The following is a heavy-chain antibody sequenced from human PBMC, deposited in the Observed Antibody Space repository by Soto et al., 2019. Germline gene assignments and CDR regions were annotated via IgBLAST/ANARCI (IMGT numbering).Heavy chain of an antibody. D-gene: IGHD1-26*01. CDR2: IYYSGST. V-gene: IGHV4-39*01. CDR1: GGSISSSNYY. CDR3: ATQDFGGSYVYTFEP. J-gene: IGHJ5*02. Sequence: PSETLSLTCTVSGGSISSSNYYWGWIRQPPGKGLEWIGSIYYSGSTYYNPSLKSRVTISVDTSKNQFSLKLSSVTAADTAVYYCATQDFGGSYVYTFEPWGQGTLVTVFS.